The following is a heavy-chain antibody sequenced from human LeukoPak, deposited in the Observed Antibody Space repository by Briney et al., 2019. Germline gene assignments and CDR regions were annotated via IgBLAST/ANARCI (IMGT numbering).Heavy chain of an antibody. D-gene: IGHD2-21*01. CDR1: GGSISSFY. J-gene: IGHJ4*02. CDR3: ARGGIPDY. CDR2: IYYSGTA. V-gene: IGHV4-59*01. Sequence: SETLSLTCTISGGSISSFYWSWIRQPPGKRLEWIGYIYYSGTANYNPSLKSRVTISIDTSKNQFSLNLSSVTTADTAVYYCARGGIPDYWGQGTLVTVSS.